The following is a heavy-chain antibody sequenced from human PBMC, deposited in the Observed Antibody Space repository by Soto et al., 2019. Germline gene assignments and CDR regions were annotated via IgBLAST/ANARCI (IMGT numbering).Heavy chain of an antibody. CDR1: GFTFSSYA. V-gene: IGHV3-23*01. CDR3: AKGGYDFWSGYPYGMDV. J-gene: IGHJ6*02. CDR2: ISGSSGST. Sequence: GGSLRLSCAASGFTFSSYAMSWVRQAPGKGLEWVSAISGSSGSTYYADSVKGRFTISRDNSKNTLYLQMNSLRAEDTAVYYCAKGGYDFWSGYPYGMDVWGQGTTVTVSS. D-gene: IGHD3-3*01.